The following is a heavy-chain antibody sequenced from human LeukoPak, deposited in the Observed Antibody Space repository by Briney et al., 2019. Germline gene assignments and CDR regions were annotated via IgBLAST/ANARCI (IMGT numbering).Heavy chain of an antibody. CDR3: ARVIGSYGDSAY. V-gene: IGHV3-48*04. Sequence: GGSLRLSCAASGFTFSSYSMNWVRQARGKGLEWLSYISSTSSAIYYADSLKGRFTISRDNAKNSLYLQMDSLRAEDTAVYYCARVIGSYGDSAYWGQGTLVTVSS. D-gene: IGHD3-16*01. CDR1: GFTFSSYS. J-gene: IGHJ4*02. CDR2: ISSTSSAI.